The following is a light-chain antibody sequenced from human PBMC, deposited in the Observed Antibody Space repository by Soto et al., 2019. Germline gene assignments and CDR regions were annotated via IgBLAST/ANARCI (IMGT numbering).Light chain of an antibody. Sequence: QPVLTQPASVSGSPGQSITISCSGSSSDIGAYNHVAWFQQFPGKTPKLVIYSVSDRPSGVSYRFSGSKSGNTASLTISGLQADDEADYYCSSYTSSSTWVFGGGTKVTVL. CDR1: SSDIGAYNH. V-gene: IGLV2-14*01. J-gene: IGLJ3*02. CDR3: SSYTSSSTWV. CDR2: SVS.